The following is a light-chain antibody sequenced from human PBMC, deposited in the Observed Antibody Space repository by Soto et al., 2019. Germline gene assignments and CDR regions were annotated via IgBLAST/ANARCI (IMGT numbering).Light chain of an antibody. CDR1: QTVRNNY. Sequence: EFVLTQSPGTPSLSPGERATLSCRASQTVRNNYIAWYQQKPGQAPRLLIYDASSRATGIPDRFSGGGSGTDFTLTISRLEPEDFAVYYCQQFSSYPLTFGGGTKVDIK. J-gene: IGKJ4*01. V-gene: IGKV3-20*01. CDR3: QQFSSYPLT. CDR2: DAS.